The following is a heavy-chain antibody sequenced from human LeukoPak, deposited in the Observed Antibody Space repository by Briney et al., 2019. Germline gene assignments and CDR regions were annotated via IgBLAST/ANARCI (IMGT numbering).Heavy chain of an antibody. CDR1: GFTFSSYS. CDR3: ARGEWYRESYYFDY. J-gene: IGHJ4*02. CDR2: ISSSSSYI. Sequence: NPGGSLRLSCAASGFTFSSYSTNWVRQAPGKGLEWVSSISSSSSYIYYADSVKGRFTISRDNAKNSLYLQMNSLRAEDTAVYYCARGEWYRESYYFDYWGQGTLVTVSS. D-gene: IGHD3-3*01. V-gene: IGHV3-21*01.